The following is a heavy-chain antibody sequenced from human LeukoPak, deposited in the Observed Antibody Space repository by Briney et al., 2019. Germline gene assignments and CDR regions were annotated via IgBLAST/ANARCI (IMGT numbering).Heavy chain of an antibody. J-gene: IGHJ5*02. V-gene: IGHV3-48*02. D-gene: IGHD3-22*01. CDR1: GFTFSSYS. CDR3: ARDLGCSGHYLGWFDP. CDR2: ISTLSGTI. Sequence: GGSLRLSCAASGFTFSSYSMHWVRQAPAKGLEWVSYISTLSGTIYYADSVKGRFTISRDNAKNSLYLQMDSLRDEDTAVYYCARDLGCSGHYLGWFDPWGQGTLVTVSS.